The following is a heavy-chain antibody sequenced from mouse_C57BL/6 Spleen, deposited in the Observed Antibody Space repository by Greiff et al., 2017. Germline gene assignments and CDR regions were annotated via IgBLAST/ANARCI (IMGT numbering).Heavy chain of an antibody. V-gene: IGHV5-4*03. D-gene: IGHD2-1*01. Sequence: EVMLVESGGGLVKPGGSLKLSCAASGFTFSSYAMSWVRQTPEKRLEWVATISDGGSYTYYPDNVKGRFTISRDNAKNNLYLQLSHLKSEDTAMYYCARGVMGGNYSYAMDYWGQGTSVTVSS. J-gene: IGHJ4*01. CDR2: ISDGGSYT. CDR3: ARGVMGGNYSYAMDY. CDR1: GFTFSSYA.